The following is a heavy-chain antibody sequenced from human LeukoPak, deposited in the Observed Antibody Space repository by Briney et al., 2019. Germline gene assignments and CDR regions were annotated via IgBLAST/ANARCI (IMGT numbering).Heavy chain of an antibody. J-gene: IGHJ3*02. CDR1: GFTFSSYS. Sequence: PGGSLRLSCAASGFTFSSYSMNWVRQAPGKGLEWVSSISSSSSYIYYADSVKGRFTISRDNAKNSLYLQMNSLRAEDTAVYYCARDRDSSGWYGAFDIWGQGTMVTVSS. CDR3: ARDRDSSGWYGAFDI. D-gene: IGHD6-19*01. CDR2: ISSSSSYI. V-gene: IGHV3-21*01.